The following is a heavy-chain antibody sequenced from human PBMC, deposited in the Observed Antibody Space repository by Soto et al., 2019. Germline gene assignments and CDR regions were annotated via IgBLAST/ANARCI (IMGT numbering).Heavy chain of an antibody. V-gene: IGHV4-30-4*01. Sequence: SETLSLTCTVSGGSIRTGDYYWSWVRQPPGKGLEWIGYIYYSGGTYYNPSLKSRVTISVDMSKNQFSLKLSSVTAADTAVYYCARVRLNYYDSSGHYGMDVWGQGTTVTVSS. J-gene: IGHJ6*02. CDR1: GGSIRTGDYY. D-gene: IGHD3-22*01. CDR2: IYYSGGT. CDR3: ARVRLNYYDSSGHYGMDV.